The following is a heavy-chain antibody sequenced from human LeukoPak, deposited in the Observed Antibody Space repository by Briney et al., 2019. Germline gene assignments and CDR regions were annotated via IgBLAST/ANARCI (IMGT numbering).Heavy chain of an antibody. D-gene: IGHD6-19*01. V-gene: IGHV3-23*01. J-gene: IGHJ4*02. Sequence: GGSLRVSCAASGFTFSSYAMSWVRQAPGKGLEWVSAISRSGGSTYYADSVKGRFTISRDNSKNTLYLQMNSLRAEDMAVYYCAKGGVSSGWYFEVFDYWGQGTLVTVSS. CDR3: AKGGVSSGWYFEVFDY. CDR1: GFTFSSYA. CDR2: ISRSGGST.